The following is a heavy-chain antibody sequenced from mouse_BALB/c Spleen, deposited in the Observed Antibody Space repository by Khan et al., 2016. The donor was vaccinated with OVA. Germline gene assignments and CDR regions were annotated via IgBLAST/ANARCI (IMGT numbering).Heavy chain of an antibody. CDR2: IWSDGST. Sequence: QVQLQQSGPGLVAPSQTLSITCTISGFSLTNYGVHWVRQPPGKGLEWLVVIWSDGSTTYNSAPKSRLTISKDNSESQFFLKMNSLQTDDTAMYFCARQPSCNYNIMDYWGQGTSVTVSS. J-gene: IGHJ4*01. CDR1: GFSLTNYG. CDR3: ARQPSCNYNIMDY. V-gene: IGHV2-6-1*01.